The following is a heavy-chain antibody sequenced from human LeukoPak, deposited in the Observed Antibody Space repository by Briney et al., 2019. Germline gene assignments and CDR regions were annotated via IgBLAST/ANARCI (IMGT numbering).Heavy chain of an antibody. D-gene: IGHD3-10*01. J-gene: IGHJ4*02. CDR3: AAHTYSFSSGSFGH. CDR1: GYSFTSYD. V-gene: IGHV1-8*01. CDR2: MNPSSGNT. Sequence: ASVKVSCTASGYSFTSYDINWVRQATGQGPEWIGWMNPSSGNTGYAQRFQGRVTMTRDTSTSTAYLELSSLRSEDTAVYYCAAHTYSFSSGSFGHWGQGTLVTVSS.